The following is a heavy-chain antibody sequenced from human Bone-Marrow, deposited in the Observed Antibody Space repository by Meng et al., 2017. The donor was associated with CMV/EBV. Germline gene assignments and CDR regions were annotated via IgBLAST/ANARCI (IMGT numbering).Heavy chain of an antibody. J-gene: IGHJ4*02. D-gene: IGHD3-16*01. CDR2: IKPDGSEK. Sequence: GESLKISCAGSGFTVNNRYMTWVRQAPGKGLEWVANIKPDGSEKYCVDSVKGRFTISRDNAKNSLYLQMNHLRAEDTAVYYCARARGPNYWGQGTLVTVSS. V-gene: IGHV3-7*01. CDR1: GFTVNNRY. CDR3: ARARGPNY.